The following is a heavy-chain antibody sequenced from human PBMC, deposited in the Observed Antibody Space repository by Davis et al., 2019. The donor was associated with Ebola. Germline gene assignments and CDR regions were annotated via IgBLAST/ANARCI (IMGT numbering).Heavy chain of an antibody. CDR2: INHSGRT. V-gene: IGHV4-34*01. J-gene: IGHJ2*01. CDR1: GGSVSGYN. CDR3: ARDLYGENWCFDL. Sequence: PSETLSLTCAVYGGSVSGYNWNWIRQSPGTGLEWIAEINHSGRTNYNPSLKSRVTISIDTSKNQFSLKLSSVTAADTAVYFCARDLYGENWCFDLWGRGTPVTVSA. D-gene: IGHD4-17*01.